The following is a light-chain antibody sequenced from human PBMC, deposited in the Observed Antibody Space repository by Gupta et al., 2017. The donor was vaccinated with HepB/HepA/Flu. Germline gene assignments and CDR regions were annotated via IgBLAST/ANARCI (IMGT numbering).Light chain of an antibody. J-gene: IGKJ2*01. Sequence: EIVMTQSPATLSVSPGERATLSCRASQSVSSNLAWYQQKPGQAPRLLIYGASTRATGIPARFSGSGYGTEFTLTISSRQSEDFAVYYCQQYNNWPADTFGQGTKLEIK. CDR1: QSVSSN. V-gene: IGKV3-15*01. CDR2: GAS. CDR3: QQYNNWPADT.